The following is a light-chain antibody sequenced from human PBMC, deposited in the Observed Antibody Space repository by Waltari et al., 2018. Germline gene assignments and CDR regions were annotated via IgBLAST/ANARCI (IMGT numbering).Light chain of an antibody. CDR3: QDYGSAPYS. CDR2: AAS. CDR1: HGITNY. V-gene: IGKV1-27*01. Sequence: DIRLTQSPPSLSAFVGDRVTISCRASHGITNYLAWYQQQPGKGPELLIYAASTLQSGVPSPFSGSGSGTDFTLTISSLQPDDVGSYYCQDYGSAPYSFGPGTKVEI. J-gene: IGKJ2*03.